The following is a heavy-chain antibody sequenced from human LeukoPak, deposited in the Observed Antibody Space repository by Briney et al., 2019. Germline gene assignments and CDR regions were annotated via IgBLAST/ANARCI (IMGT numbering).Heavy chain of an antibody. J-gene: IGHJ4*02. D-gene: IGHD2-15*01. V-gene: IGHV3-21*01. CDR2: IISSSDYI. Sequence: GGSLRLSCAASGFIFSSQSVNWVRQAPGKGLEWVSSIISSSDYIYYADSVKGRFTISRDNAKNSLYLQMNSLRVEDTAVYYCARDLRGGTCMDYWGQGTLVTVSS. CDR1: GFIFSSQS. CDR3: ARDLRGGTCMDY.